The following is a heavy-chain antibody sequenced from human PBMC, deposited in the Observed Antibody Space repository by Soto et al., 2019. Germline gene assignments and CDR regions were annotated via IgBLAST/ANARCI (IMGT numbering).Heavy chain of an antibody. J-gene: IGHJ4*02. Sequence: TLSLTCTVSGGSISSDSHFWSWIRHQPGNGLEWIGYIYYRGSTYYNPSLKSRLTISVDTSKNQFSLKLSSVTAADTAVYYCARDEFSGFQFDSWGQGTLVTVSS. V-gene: IGHV4-31*03. CDR1: GGSISSDSHF. CDR3: ARDEFSGFQFDS. D-gene: IGHD5-12*01. CDR2: IYYRGST.